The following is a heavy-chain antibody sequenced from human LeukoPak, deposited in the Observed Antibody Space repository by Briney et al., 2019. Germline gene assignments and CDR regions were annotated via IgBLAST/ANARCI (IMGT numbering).Heavy chain of an antibody. D-gene: IGHD4-17*01. CDR3: ARGYDYGDYWFDP. CDR1: GDSIASYY. V-gene: IGHV4-4*07. J-gene: IGHJ5*02. CDR2: IHTSGTT. Sequence: SETLSLTCTVSGDSIASYYWSWIRQPAGKGPEWIGRIHTSGTTNYNPSLKSRVTISMDTSKNQFSLNLSSVTAADTAVYYCARGYDYGDYWFDPWGQGTLVTVSS.